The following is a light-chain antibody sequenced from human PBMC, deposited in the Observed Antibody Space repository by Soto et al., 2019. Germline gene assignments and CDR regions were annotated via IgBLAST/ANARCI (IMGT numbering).Light chain of an antibody. V-gene: IGLV1-40*01. CDR1: SSNIGAGYD. J-gene: IGLJ1*01. Sequence: QSLLPQPPSVSGAPGQRVTISCTGSSSNIGAGYDVHWYQQLPGTAPKLLIYGNSNRPSGVPDRFSGSKSGTSASLAITGLQAEDEADYYCQSYDSSLSGFYVFGTGTKVTVL. CDR3: QSYDSSLSGFYV. CDR2: GNS.